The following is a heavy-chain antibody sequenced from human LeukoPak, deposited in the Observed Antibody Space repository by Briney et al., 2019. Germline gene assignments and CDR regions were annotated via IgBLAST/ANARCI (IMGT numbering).Heavy chain of an antibody. V-gene: IGHV3-21*01. CDR3: AREEDIVVVPAAPGTGFDY. CDR1: GFTFSSYS. Sequence: GGSLRLSCAASGFTFSSYSMNWVRQAPGKGLEWVSSISSSSSYIYYADSVKGRFTISRDNAKNSLYLQMNSLRAEDTAVYYCAREEDIVVVPAAPGTGFDYWGQGTLVTVSS. D-gene: IGHD2-2*01. CDR2: ISSSSSYI. J-gene: IGHJ4*02.